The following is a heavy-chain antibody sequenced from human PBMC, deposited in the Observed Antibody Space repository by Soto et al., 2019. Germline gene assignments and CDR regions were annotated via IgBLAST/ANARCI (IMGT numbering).Heavy chain of an antibody. CDR3: XXXXLYYNDISGRPLNAFDV. CDR1: GFTFRNYG. Sequence: GGSLRLSCVASGFTFRNYGMNWVRQAPGKGLEWVSYIGIGSSTKYYADSVKGRXTXSRDNAKNSLYLQMNSLRAEDTAVYYXXXXXLYYNDISGRPLNAFDVWGQGTMVTVSS. CDR2: IGIGSSTK. V-gene: IGHV3-48*01. J-gene: IGHJ3*01. D-gene: IGHD3-22*01.